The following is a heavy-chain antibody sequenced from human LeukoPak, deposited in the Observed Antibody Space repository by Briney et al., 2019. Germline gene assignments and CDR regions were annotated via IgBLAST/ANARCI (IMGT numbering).Heavy chain of an antibody. CDR1: GFTFSSYS. D-gene: IGHD6-13*01. J-gene: IGHJ4*02. V-gene: IGHV3-48*01. CDR3: ARAPEGGIAAAGTMGYFDY. CDR2: ISSSSSTI. Sequence: GGSLRLSCAASGFTFSSYSMNWVRQAPGKGLEWVSYISSSSSTIYYADSVKGRFTISRDNAKNSLYLQMNSQRAEDTAVYYCARAPEGGIAAAGTMGYFDYWGQGTLVTVSS.